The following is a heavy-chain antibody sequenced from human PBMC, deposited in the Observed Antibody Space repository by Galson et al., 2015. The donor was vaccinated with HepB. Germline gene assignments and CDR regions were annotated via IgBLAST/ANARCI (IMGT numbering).Heavy chain of an antibody. CDR2: IIPIFGTA. V-gene: IGHV1-69*05. Sequence: SVKVSCKASGGTFSSYAISWVRQAPGQGLEWMGGIIPIFGTANYAQKFQGRVTMTRDTSTSTVYMELSSLRSEDTAVYYCARGLWNRGSYNGALDYWGQGTLVTVSS. CDR1: GGTFSSYA. J-gene: IGHJ4*02. CDR3: ARGLWNRGSYNGALDY. D-gene: IGHD1-26*01.